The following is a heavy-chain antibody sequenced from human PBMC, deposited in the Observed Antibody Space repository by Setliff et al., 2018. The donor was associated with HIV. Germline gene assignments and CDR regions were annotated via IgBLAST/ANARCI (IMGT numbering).Heavy chain of an antibody. CDR3: ARKGYCSSSGCPTPFDF. J-gene: IGHJ4*02. CDR2: VFYSGST. Sequence: ASETLSLTCTVSGGSISSSSYYWDWIRQPPGKGLEWIGSVFYSGSTYYKPSLKSRVTISVDTSKNQFSLKLSSVTAADTAVYYCARKGYCSSSGCPTPFDFWGRGTLVTVSS. CDR1: GGSISSSSYY. D-gene: IGHD2-2*01. V-gene: IGHV4-39*07.